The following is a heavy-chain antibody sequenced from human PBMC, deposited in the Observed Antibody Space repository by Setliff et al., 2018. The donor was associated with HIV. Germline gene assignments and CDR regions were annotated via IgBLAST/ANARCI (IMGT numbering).Heavy chain of an antibody. CDR3: ARIPRAIYYGSGRPPSDAFYI. V-gene: IGHV2-26*01. D-gene: IGHD3-10*01. CDR1: GFALTNTRMG. J-gene: IGHJ3*02. CDR2: IFSNDEK. Sequence: GSGPTLVNPTETLTLTCTVSGFALTNTRMGVSWIRQPPGKALEWLAHIFSNDEKSYSTSLKSRLTISKDTSKSQVVLTMTNMDPVDTATYYCARIPRAIYYGSGRPPSDAFYIWGQGTMVTVSS.